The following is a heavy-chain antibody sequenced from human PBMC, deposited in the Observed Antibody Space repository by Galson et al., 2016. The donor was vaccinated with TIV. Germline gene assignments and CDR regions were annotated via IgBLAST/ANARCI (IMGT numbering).Heavy chain of an antibody. CDR2: IDPRSVAT. CDR3: ARARYGDYFDY. CDR1: GDTFTGYY. V-gene: IGHV1-2*02. Sequence: SCKASGDTFTGYYVHWVRQAPGQGLEWMGWIDPRSVATNYAQKFQGRVTMTRDTSISTAHMELTRLTPDDTAVYYCARARYGDYFDYWGQGTLVTVSS. D-gene: IGHD4-17*01. J-gene: IGHJ4*02.